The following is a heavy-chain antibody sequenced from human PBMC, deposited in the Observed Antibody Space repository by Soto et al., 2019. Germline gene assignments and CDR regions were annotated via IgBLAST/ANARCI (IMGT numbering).Heavy chain of an antibody. CDR1: GGSISSSNW. CDR2: VYYGGST. Sequence: SETLSLTCAVSGGSISSSNWWSWVRQPPGKGLEWIGFVYYGGSTNYNPSLKSRVTISLETSKNQFSLSFTSLPAADSAVSYCASTSRAAPGTGLDSWGQGTLVTFSS. D-gene: IGHD6-25*01. CDR3: ASTSRAAPGTGLDS. J-gene: IGHJ4*02. V-gene: IGHV4-4*02.